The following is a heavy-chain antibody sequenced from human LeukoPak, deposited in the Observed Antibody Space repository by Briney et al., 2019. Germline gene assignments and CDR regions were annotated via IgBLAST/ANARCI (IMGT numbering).Heavy chain of an antibody. CDR2: ISSSGSTI. CDR3: ARGRDTVVVPAAVDY. V-gene: IGHV3-48*01. Sequence: GGSLRLSCAASGFTFSSYWMNWVRQAPGKGLEWVSYISSSGSTIYYADSVKGRFTISRDNAKNSLSLQMNSLRAEDTAVYFCARGRDTVVVPAAVDYWGQGTLVTVSS. CDR1: GFTFSSYW. D-gene: IGHD2-2*01. J-gene: IGHJ4*02.